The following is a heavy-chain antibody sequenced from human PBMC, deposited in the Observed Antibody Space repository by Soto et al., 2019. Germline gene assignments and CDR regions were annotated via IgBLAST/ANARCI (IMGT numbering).Heavy chain of an antibody. V-gene: IGHV1-46*03. J-gene: IGHJ4*02. D-gene: IGHD2-21*02. CDR3: ARGGHVVVVTAAFDY. Sequence: ASVKVSCKASGYTFTSYYMHWVRQAPGQGLEWMGIINPSGGSTSYAQKFQGRVTMTRDTSTSTLYMEVTRLRSEDTAVYYCARGGHVVVVTAAFDYWGQGTLVTVSS. CDR1: GYTFTSYY. CDR2: INPSGGST.